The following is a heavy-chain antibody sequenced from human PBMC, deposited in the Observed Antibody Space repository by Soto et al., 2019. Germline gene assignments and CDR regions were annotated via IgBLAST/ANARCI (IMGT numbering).Heavy chain of an antibody. CDR1: GFTFSSYG. CDR2: IYSGGNT. V-gene: IGHV3-66*01. J-gene: IGHJ4*02. Sequence: GGSLRLSCAASGFTFSSYGMHWVRQAPGKGLDWVTIIYSGGNTYYADSVKGRFTISRDTSKNTVYLQMNSLRADDTAVYYCATSMIVVVITANYFDYWGQGTLVTVSS. CDR3: ATSMIVVVITANYFDY. D-gene: IGHD3-22*01.